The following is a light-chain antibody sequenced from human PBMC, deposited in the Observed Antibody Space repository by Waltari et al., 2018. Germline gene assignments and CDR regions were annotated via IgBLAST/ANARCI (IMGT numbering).Light chain of an antibody. CDR3: SSYAGSNYVA. J-gene: IGLJ2*01. V-gene: IGLV2-8*02. CDR1: SSDIGGYNY. Sequence: QSALTQPPSASRSPGQSVTISCTGTSSDIGGYNYVSWYQQRPGKAPKLLIYEVTKRPSGVPDRFSGSKSANTASLTVSGLQAEDEADYYCSSYAGSNYVAFGGGTKLTVL. CDR2: EVT.